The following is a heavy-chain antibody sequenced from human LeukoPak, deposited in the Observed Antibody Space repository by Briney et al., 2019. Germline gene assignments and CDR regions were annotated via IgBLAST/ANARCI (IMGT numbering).Heavy chain of an antibody. V-gene: IGHV1-2*06. CDR1: GYTFTGYH. Sequence: ASVKVSCKASGYTFTGYHIHWVRQAPGQGLEWMGRINPYSGDTNFAQTSQGRVTMTRDTSITTAYMDLSSLTPDDTAVYFCARDQGSLTRSWYTGYWGQGTQVTVSS. J-gene: IGHJ4*02. CDR2: INPYSGDT. CDR3: ARDQGSLTRSWYTGY. D-gene: IGHD6-13*01.